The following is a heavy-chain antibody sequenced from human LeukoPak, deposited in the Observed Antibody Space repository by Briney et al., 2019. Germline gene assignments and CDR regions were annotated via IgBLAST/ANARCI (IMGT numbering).Heavy chain of an antibody. CDR2: IYYSGST. D-gene: IGHD3-3*01. V-gene: IGHV4-30-4*08. J-gene: IGHJ4*02. CDR1: GGSISSGDYY. CDR3: ASTYYDFWSGYYSNIDY. Sequence: SQTLSLTCTVSGGSISSGDYYWSWIRQPPGKGLEWIGYIYYSGSTYYNPSLKSRVTISVDTSKNQFSLKLSSVTAADTAVYYCASTYYDFWSGYYSNIDYWGQGTLVTVSS.